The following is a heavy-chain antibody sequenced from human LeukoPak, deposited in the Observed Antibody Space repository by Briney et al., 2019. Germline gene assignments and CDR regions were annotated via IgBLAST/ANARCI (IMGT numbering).Heavy chain of an antibody. CDR1: GFTFSSYW. D-gene: IGHD2-2*01. CDR3: ATTYCSTTSCYDRAYYLDY. CDR2: ISGSGGST. J-gene: IGHJ4*02. Sequence: GGSLRLSCAASGFTFSSYWMSWVRQAPGKGLEWVSGISGSGGSTYYADSVKGRFTISRDNSKNTLYLQMNSLRAEDTAVYYCATTYCSTTSCYDRAYYLDYWGQGTLVTVSS. V-gene: IGHV3-23*01.